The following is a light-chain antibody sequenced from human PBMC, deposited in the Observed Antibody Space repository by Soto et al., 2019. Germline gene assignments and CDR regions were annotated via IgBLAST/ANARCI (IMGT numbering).Light chain of an antibody. J-gene: IGLJ3*02. V-gene: IGLV8-61*01. CDR2: STN. CDR1: SGSVSTGHY. Sequence: QTVVTQEPSFSVSPGGTVTLTCGLSSGSVSTGHYPCWYQQTPGQAPRTLIYSTNTRSPGVPDRFSGSILGNKAALTITGAQADDESDYYCMLYMGGGIGVFGGGTKLTVL. CDR3: MLYMGGGIGV.